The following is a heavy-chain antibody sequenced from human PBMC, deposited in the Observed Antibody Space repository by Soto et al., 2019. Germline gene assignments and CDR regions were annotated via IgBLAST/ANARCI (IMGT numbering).Heavy chain of an antibody. CDR1: GFTFNSYA. D-gene: IGHD6-19*01. V-gene: IGHV3-64D*06. CDR3: VKEGYMRSDWYGQFDY. Sequence: GGSLRLSCSASGFTFNSYAMHWVRQAPGKGLEFLSAISSYGADTYYADSVKGRFAISRDNSKNTLYLQMSSLRAEDTALYYCVKEGYMRSDWYGQFDYWGQGALVTVS. CDR2: ISSYGADT. J-gene: IGHJ4*02.